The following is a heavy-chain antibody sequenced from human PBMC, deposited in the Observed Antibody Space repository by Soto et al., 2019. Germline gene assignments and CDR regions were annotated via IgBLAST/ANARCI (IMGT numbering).Heavy chain of an antibody. Sequence: QVQLVQSGAEVKKPGSSVKVSCKASGGTFSSYAISWVRQAPGQGLEWMGGIIPIFGTANYAQKFQGRVTITADESTSTAYMELSSLRSEDTAVYYCARAPYSGYDVCYYYGMDVWGQGTTVTVSS. CDR1: GGTFSSYA. D-gene: IGHD5-12*01. J-gene: IGHJ6*02. V-gene: IGHV1-69*12. CDR3: ARAPYSGYDVCYYYGMDV. CDR2: IIPIFGTA.